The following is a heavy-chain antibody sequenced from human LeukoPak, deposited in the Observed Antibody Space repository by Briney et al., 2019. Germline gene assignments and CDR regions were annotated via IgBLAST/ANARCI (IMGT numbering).Heavy chain of an antibody. V-gene: IGHV3-21*01. D-gene: IGHD2-15*01. CDR1: GFIFSTYS. Sequence: GGSLRLSCAASGFIFSTYSMNWVRQAPGKGLEWVSSISISSSYVYYADSVKGRFTISRDNAKNSLYLQMSSLRAEDTAVYYCARSTYCNGGCCYYLHHWGQGTLVTVSS. CDR2: ISISSSYV. CDR3: ARSTYCNGGCCYYLHH. J-gene: IGHJ1*01.